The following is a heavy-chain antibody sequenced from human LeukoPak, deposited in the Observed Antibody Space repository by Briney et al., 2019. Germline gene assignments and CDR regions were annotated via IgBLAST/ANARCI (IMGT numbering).Heavy chain of an antibody. CDR2: ISYDGSNK. Sequence: GGSLRLSCAASGFTFSSYAMHWVRQAPGKGLEWVAVISYDGSNKYYADSVKGRFTISRDNSKNTLYLQMNSLRAEDTAVYYCARDQHIVVVTAIVDYWGQGTLVTVSS. CDR1: GFTFSSYA. CDR3: ARDQHIVVVTAIVDY. J-gene: IGHJ4*02. D-gene: IGHD2-21*02. V-gene: IGHV3-30*04.